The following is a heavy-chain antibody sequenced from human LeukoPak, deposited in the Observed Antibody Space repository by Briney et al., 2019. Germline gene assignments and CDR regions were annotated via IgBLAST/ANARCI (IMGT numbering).Heavy chain of an antibody. D-gene: IGHD1-26*01. Sequence: SGGSLRLSCAASGFTFSSYDMHWVRQATGKGLEWVSAIGTAGDTYYPGSVKGRFTISRENAKNSLYLQMNSLRAGDTAVYYCARNSGSYYSYAFDIWGQGTMVTVSS. CDR3: ARNSGSYYSYAFDI. CDR2: IGTAGDT. CDR1: GFTFSSYD. V-gene: IGHV3-13*01. J-gene: IGHJ3*02.